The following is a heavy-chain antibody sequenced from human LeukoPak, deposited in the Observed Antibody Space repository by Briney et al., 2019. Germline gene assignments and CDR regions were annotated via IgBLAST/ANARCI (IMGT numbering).Heavy chain of an antibody. V-gene: IGHV3-21*01. D-gene: IGHD5-18*01. CDR3: ARDPQRERGYSYI. CDR2: ISSSSSYI. CDR1: GFTFSSYS. J-gene: IGHJ4*02. Sequence: PGGSLRLSCAASGFTFSSYSMNGVRQAPGKGLEWGSSISSSSSYIYYADSVKGRFTISRDNTKNSLYLQMNSLRAEDTAVYYCARDPQRERGYSYIWGQGTLVTVSS.